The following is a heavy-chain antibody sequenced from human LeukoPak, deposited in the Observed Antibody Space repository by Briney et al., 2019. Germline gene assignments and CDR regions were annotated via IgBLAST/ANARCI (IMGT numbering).Heavy chain of an antibody. CDR2: ISSSSSTI. CDR3: AKDKITMVRGVIIDGY. Sequence: GGSLRLSCAASGFTFSSYSMNWVRQAPGKGLEWVSYISSSSSTIYYADSVKGRFTISRDNSKNTLYLQMNSLRAEDTAVYYCAKDKITMVRGVIIDGYWGQGTLVTVSS. V-gene: IGHV3-48*01. D-gene: IGHD3-10*01. J-gene: IGHJ4*02. CDR1: GFTFSSYS.